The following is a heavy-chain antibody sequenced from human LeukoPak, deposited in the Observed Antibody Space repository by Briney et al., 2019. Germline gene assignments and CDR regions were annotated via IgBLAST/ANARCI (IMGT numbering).Heavy chain of an antibody. Sequence: ASVKPASKASGYTWTSHGISWVREPPGQGPEWMGGINGDNGNTNEAQKLPGSVTMTTDTSTSTAYMDLSSLEPGDTAGHDRVLDFRYSSSWFNFDYWDQGTLGTVSS. CDR1: GYTWTSHG. CDR2: INGDNGNT. V-gene: IGHV1-18*01. CDR3: VLDFRYSSSWFNFDY. D-gene: IGHD6-13*01. J-gene: IGHJ4*02.